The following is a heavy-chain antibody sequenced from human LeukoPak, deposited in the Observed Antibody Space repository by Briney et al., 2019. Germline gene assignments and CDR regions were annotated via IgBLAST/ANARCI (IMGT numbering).Heavy chain of an antibody. CDR2: VSSSSSTI. J-gene: IGHJ6*03. Sequence: GGSLRLSCAASGFTFSSYSMNWVRQAPGKGLEWVSYVSSSSSTIYYADSVKGRFTISRDNAKNSLYLQMNSLRAEDTAVYYCARIHYSYYYMDVWGKGTTVTVSS. CDR3: ARIHYSYYYMDV. V-gene: IGHV3-48*04. CDR1: GFTFSSYS.